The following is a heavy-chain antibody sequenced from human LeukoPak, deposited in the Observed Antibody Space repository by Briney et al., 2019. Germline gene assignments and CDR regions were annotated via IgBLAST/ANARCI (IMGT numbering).Heavy chain of an antibody. Sequence: GASVKVSCKASGGTFSSYAISWVRQAPGRGLEWMGRIIPILGIANYAQKFQGRVTITADKSTSTAYMELSSLRSEDTAVYYCARNLYGGNFDYWGQGTLVTVSS. V-gene: IGHV1-69*04. J-gene: IGHJ4*02. CDR3: ARNLYGGNFDY. CDR2: IIPILGIA. D-gene: IGHD2-15*01. CDR1: GGTFSSYA.